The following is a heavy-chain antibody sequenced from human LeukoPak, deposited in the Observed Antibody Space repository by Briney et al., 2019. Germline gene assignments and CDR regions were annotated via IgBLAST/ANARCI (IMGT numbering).Heavy chain of an antibody. J-gene: IGHJ4*02. D-gene: IGHD4-11*01. CDR2: IYHRGST. CDR1: GVSIRSSDW. V-gene: IGHV4-4*02. CDR3: ARVTTDFDFDY. Sequence: SGTLYLTCAVSGVSIRSSDWWSWVRQPPGKGLEWIGEIYHRGSTNYNPSLKSRVTISVDKSNNQFSLNLSSVTAADTAVYYCARVTTDFDFDYWGQGTLVTVSS.